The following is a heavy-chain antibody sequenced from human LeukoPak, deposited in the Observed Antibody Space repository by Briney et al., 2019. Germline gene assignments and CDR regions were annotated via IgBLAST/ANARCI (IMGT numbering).Heavy chain of an antibody. CDR1: GGSVSSSSYY. D-gene: IGHD7-27*01. Sequence: SETLSLTCTVSGGSVSSSSYYWGWIRQPPGKGLEWIGYIYSSGSTYYNPSLKSRVTISVDTSKNRFSLKLSTVTAADTAVYYCARRPTGDPKFDYWGQGTLVTVSS. J-gene: IGHJ4*02. CDR2: IYSSGST. CDR3: ARRPTGDPKFDY. V-gene: IGHV4-39*07.